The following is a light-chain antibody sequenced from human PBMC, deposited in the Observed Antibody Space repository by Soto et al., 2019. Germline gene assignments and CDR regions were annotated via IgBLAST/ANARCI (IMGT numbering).Light chain of an antibody. Sequence: EIVLTQSPATLSLSPGERATLSCRASQSVGTFFAWYQQKPGQAPRLLIYDASNRATGIPARFSGSGSGTDFTLTISSLEPEDFAVYYCQQRSNWPPPFGQGTRLEIK. V-gene: IGKV3-11*01. CDR3: QQRSNWPPP. CDR2: DAS. CDR1: QSVGTF. J-gene: IGKJ5*01.